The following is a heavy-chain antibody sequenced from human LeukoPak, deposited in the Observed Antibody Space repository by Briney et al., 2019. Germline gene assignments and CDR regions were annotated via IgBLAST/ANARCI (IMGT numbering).Heavy chain of an antibody. D-gene: IGHD6-19*01. CDR2: IYHSGTT. V-gene: IGHV4-59*01. J-gene: IGHJ5*02. Sequence: KPSETLSLTCTVSGGSMSSYYWSWIRQPPGKGLEWIGYIYHSGTTNYNPSLKSRVTMSVDKSKKQFSLKLNSVTAADTAVYYCARAPGVGGGPVAGTNWFDPWGQGTLVTVSS. CDR1: GGSMSSYY. CDR3: ARAPGVGGGPVAGTNWFDP.